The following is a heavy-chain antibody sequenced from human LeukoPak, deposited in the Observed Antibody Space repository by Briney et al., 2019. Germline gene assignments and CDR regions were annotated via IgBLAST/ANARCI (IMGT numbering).Heavy chain of an antibody. J-gene: IGHJ4*02. CDR1: GGSISSYY. CDR3: ARDRGAVAGTVYYFDY. D-gene: IGHD6-19*01. V-gene: IGHV4-59*01. CDR2: IYYSGST. Sequence: SETLSLTFTVSGGSISSYYWSWIRQPPGKGLEWIGYIYYSGSTNYNPSLKSRVTISVDTSKNQFSLKLSSVTAADTAVYFCARDRGAVAGTVYYFDYWGQGTLVTVSS.